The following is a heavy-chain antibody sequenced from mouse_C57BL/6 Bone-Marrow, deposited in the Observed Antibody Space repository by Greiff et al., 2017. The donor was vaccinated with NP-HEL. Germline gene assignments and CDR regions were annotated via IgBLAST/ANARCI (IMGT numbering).Heavy chain of an antibody. CDR1: GYSFTSYY. CDR3: ARTYYDYTGYFDV. V-gene: IGHV1-66*01. CDR2: IYPGSGNT. D-gene: IGHD2-4*01. J-gene: IGHJ1*03. Sequence: QVQLQQSGPELVKPGASVKISCKASGYSFTSYYIHWVKQRPGQGLEWIGWIYPGSGNTKYNEKFKGKATLTADTSSSTAYMQLSSLTSEDSAVYYCARTYYDYTGYFDVWGTGTTVTVSS.